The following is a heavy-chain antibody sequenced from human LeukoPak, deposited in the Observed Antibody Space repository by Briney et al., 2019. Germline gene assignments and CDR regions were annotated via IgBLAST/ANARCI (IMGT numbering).Heavy chain of an antibody. V-gene: IGHV4-59*01. J-gene: IGHJ4*02. Sequence: SETLSLTCSVSDGSINSYYWNWIRQPPGKGLEWIGYIYYSGSTNYNPSLKSRVTISVDTSKNQFSLKLSSVTAADTAVYYCARGAVQWELPSLYYFDYWGQGTLVTVSS. D-gene: IGHD1-26*01. CDR1: DGSINSYY. CDR2: IYYSGST. CDR3: ARGAVQWELPSLYYFDY.